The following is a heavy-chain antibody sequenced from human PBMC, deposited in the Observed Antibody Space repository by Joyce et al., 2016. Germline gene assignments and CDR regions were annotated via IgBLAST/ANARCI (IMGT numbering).Heavy chain of an antibody. Sequence: QLQLQESGPGLVNPSETLSLPCTVPGVSISSSVYYWGWIRHPPGKGLEWFGSIYYSGATYYNSSLKSRVTTSVDTSKNQFALKLSSVTAADTAIYSCFSGYSSRYYMDVWGEGTTVTVSS. V-gene: IGHV4-39*07. J-gene: IGHJ6*03. CDR1: GVSISSSVYY. CDR2: IYYSGAT. CDR3: FSGYSSRYYMDV. D-gene: IGHD6-13*01.